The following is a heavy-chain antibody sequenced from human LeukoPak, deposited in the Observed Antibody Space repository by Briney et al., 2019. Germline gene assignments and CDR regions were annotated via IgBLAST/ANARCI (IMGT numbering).Heavy chain of an antibody. V-gene: IGHV4-34*01. D-gene: IGHD4-17*01. CDR3: ARGGLDYGDSKYYYGMDV. CDR1: GGSFSRYY. J-gene: IGHJ6*02. CDR2: INHSGST. Sequence: SETLSLTCAVYGGSFSRYYWSWIRQPPGKGLEWIGEINHSGSTNYNPSLKSRVTISVDTSKNQFSLKLSSVTAADTAVYYCARGGLDYGDSKYYYGMDVWGQGTTVTVSS.